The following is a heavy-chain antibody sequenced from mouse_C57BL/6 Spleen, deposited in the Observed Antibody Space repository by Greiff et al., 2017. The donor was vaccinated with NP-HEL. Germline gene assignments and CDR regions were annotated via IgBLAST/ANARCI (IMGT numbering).Heavy chain of an antibody. CDR2: IYPGDGDT. J-gene: IGHJ4*01. CDR3: ARCGKFYDGYYLLPMDY. D-gene: IGHD2-3*01. V-gene: IGHV1-82*01. Sequence: QVQLQQSGPELVKPGASVKISCKASGYAFSSSWMNWVKQRPGKGLEWIGRIYPGDGDTNYNGKFKGKATLTADKSSSTAYMRLSSLTSEDSAVYFCARCGKFYDGYYLLPMDYWGQGTSVTVSS. CDR1: GYAFSSSW.